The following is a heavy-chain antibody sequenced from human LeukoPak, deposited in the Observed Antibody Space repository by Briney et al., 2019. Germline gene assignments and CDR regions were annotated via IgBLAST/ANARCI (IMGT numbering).Heavy chain of an antibody. CDR1: GFTFSSYG. Sequence: PGGSLRLSCAVSGFTFSSYGMHWVRQAPGKGLEWVAMIAHDGINTYYEDSVKGRFTISRDNSKNILYLQMNSLRAGDTAVYYCAKDLYSSGWFNYFDPWGQGTLVTVSS. D-gene: IGHD6-19*01. CDR2: IAHDGINT. CDR3: AKDLYSSGWFNYFDP. V-gene: IGHV3-30*18. J-gene: IGHJ5*02.